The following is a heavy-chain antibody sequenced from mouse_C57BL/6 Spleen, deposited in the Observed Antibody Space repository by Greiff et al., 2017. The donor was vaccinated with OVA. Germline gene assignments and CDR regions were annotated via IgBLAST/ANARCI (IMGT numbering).Heavy chain of an antibody. D-gene: IGHD2-4*01. CDR1: GFSFNTYA. J-gene: IGHJ4*01. CDR2: IRSKSNNYAT. CDR3: VRHGLYYNYAYAMDY. V-gene: IGHV10-1*01. Sequence: EADGGLVQPKGSLKLSCAASGFSFNTYAMNWVRQAPGKGLEWVARIRSKSNNYATYYADSVKDRFTISRDDSESMLYLQMNNLKTEDTAMYYCVRHGLYYNYAYAMDYWGQGTSVTVSS.